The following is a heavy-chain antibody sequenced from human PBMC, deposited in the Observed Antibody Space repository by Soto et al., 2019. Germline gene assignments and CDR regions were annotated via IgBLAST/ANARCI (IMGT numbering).Heavy chain of an antibody. CDR2: IDPSDSYT. CDR1: GYSFTSYW. Sequence: GESLKISCKGSGYSFTSYWISWVRQMPGKGLEWMGRIDPSDSYTNYSPSFQGHVTISADKSISTAYLQWSSLKASDTAMYYCARHPYDYGGNPDYYYYGMDVWGQGTTVTVSS. CDR3: ARHPYDYGGNPDYYYYGMDV. D-gene: IGHD4-17*01. V-gene: IGHV5-10-1*01. J-gene: IGHJ6*02.